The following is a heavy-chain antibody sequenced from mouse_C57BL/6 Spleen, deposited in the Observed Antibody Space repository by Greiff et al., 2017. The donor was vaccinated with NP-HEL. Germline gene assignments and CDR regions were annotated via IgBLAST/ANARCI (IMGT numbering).Heavy chain of an antibody. V-gene: IGHV5-17*01. CDR2: ISSGSSPI. J-gene: IGHJ2*01. CDR3: AREGTTANFDY. D-gene: IGHD1-2*01. CDR1: GFTFSDYG. Sequence: EVQGVESGGGLVKPGGSLKLSCAASGFTFSDYGMHWVRQAPEKGLEWVAYISSGSSPIYYADTVKGRFTISRDNAKNTLFLQMTSLRSEDTAMYYCAREGTTANFDYWGQGTTLTVSS.